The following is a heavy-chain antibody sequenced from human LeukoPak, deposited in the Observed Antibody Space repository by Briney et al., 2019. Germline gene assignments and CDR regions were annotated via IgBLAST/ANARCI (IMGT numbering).Heavy chain of an antibody. J-gene: IGHJ4*01. D-gene: IGHD3-16*01. CDR3: AKDPRAMGRYFFDD. V-gene: IGHV3-23*01. CDR2: ISGRVDTT. CDR1: GFTFNAYV. Sequence: AGSLRLSCVGSGFTFNAYVLSWVRQRPGKGPEWVSMISGRVDTTDYADSVKDRLTISRDNAKKTLYLQINNARADDTAIYYCAKDPRAMGRYFFDDWGQGSLVTVSS.